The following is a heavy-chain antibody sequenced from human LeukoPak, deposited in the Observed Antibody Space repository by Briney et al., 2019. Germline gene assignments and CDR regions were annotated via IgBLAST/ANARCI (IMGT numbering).Heavy chain of an antibody. J-gene: IGHJ6*02. Sequence: ASVKVPCKASGYTFTSYGISWVRQAPGQGLEWMGWISAYNGNTNYAQKLQGRVTMTTDTSTSTAYMELRSLRSDDTAVYYCARMAVAGTHYYYYGMDVWGQGTTVTVSS. V-gene: IGHV1-18*01. CDR1: GYTFTSYG. CDR3: ARMAVAGTHYYYYGMDV. CDR2: ISAYNGNT. D-gene: IGHD6-19*01.